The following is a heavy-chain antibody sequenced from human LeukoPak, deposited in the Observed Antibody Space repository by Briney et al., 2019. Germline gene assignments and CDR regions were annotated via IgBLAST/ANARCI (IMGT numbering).Heavy chain of an antibody. J-gene: IGHJ6*02. CDR1: EFTISNYW. V-gene: IGHV3-7*01. D-gene: IGHD3-10*01. Sequence: GGSLRLSCAASEFTISNYWMTWVRQAPGKALEWVANINQDGSEKYYVDSVKGRFTISRDNAKKSLWLQMNSLRAEDTAVYYCAKQGVTLVRGILSYGMDVWGQGTSVSVSS. CDR2: INQDGSEK. CDR3: AKQGVTLVRGILSYGMDV.